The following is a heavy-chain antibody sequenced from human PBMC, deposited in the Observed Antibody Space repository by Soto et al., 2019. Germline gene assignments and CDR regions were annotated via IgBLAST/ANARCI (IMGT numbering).Heavy chain of an antibody. V-gene: IGHV1-8*01. D-gene: IGHD3-3*01. J-gene: IGHJ6*03. CDR2: MNPNSGNT. CDR1: GYTFTSYD. Sequence: QVQLVQSGAEVKKPGASVKVSCKASGYTFTSYDINWVRQATGQGLEGMGWMNPNSGNTGYAQKFPGRVTMTRNTSISTAYMELSSLRSEDTAVYYCARGPNYDFWSGYYFSYYYYMDVWGKGTTVTVSS. CDR3: ARGPNYDFWSGYYFSYYYYMDV.